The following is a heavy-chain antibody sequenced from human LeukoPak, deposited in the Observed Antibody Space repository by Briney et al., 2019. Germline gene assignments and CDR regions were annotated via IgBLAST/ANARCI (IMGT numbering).Heavy chain of an antibody. V-gene: IGHV4-39*07. CDR2: IYYSGST. CDR1: GGSISSSSYY. Sequence: SETLSLTCTVSGGSISSSSYYWGWIRQPPGKGLEWIGSIYYSGSTYYNPSLKSRVTISVDTSKNQFSLKLSSVTAADTAVYYCARQWVVRGVQTVDVWGKGTTVTVSS. CDR3: ARQWVVRGVQTVDV. J-gene: IGHJ6*04. D-gene: IGHD3-10*01.